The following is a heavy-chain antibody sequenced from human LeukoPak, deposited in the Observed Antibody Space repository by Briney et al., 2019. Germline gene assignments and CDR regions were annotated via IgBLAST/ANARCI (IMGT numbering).Heavy chain of an antibody. Sequence: SETLSLTCTVSGGSISSYYWSWIRQPPGKGLEWIGYIYFSGSTNYNPSLKSRVAISVDTSKNQFSLELSSVTAADTAVYYCVRSGGSYYAAPFDYWGQGTLVTVSS. CDR2: IYFSGST. J-gene: IGHJ4*02. V-gene: IGHV4-59*08. CDR3: VRSGGSYYAAPFDY. D-gene: IGHD1-26*01. CDR1: GGSISSYY.